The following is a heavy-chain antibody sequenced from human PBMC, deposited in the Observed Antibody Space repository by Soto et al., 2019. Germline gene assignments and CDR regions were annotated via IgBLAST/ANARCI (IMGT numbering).Heavy chain of an antibody. CDR1: GYTFTSYD. CDR2: MNPNRGNT. D-gene: IGHD4-17*01. Sequence: ASVKVSCKASGYTFTSYDINWVRQATGQGLEWMGWMNPNRGNTGYAQKFQGRVTMTRNTSISTAYMELSSLRSEDTAVYYCARAAPGLRLSYYMDVWGKGTTVTVSS. CDR3: ARAAPGLRLSYYMDV. J-gene: IGHJ6*03. V-gene: IGHV1-8*01.